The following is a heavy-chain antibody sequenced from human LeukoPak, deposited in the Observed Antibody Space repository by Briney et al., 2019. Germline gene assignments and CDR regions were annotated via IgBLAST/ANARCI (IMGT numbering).Heavy chain of an antibody. CDR2: IYYSGST. CDR1: GGSISSYY. CDR3: ARAYSSIMDI. V-gene: IGHV4-59*01. D-gene: IGHD6-13*01. Sequence: SETLSLTCTVSGGSISSYYWSWIRQPPGKGLEWIGYIYYSGSTNYNPSLKSRVTISVDTSKNQFSLKLSSVTAADTAVYYCARAYSSIMDIWGKGTTVTISS. J-gene: IGHJ6*03.